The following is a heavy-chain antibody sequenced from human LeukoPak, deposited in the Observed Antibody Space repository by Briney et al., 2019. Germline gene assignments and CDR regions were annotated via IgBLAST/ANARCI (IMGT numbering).Heavy chain of an antibody. CDR2: IYYSGST. V-gene: IGHV4-59*01. D-gene: IGHD4-17*01. Sequence: SETLSLTCTVSGGSISSYYWSWIRQPPGKGLEWIGYIYYSGSTNYNPSLKSRVTISVDTSKNQFSLKLSSVTAADTAVYYCAREKDYGDHAYFDYWGQGTLVTVSS. CDR1: GGSISSYY. J-gene: IGHJ4*02. CDR3: AREKDYGDHAYFDY.